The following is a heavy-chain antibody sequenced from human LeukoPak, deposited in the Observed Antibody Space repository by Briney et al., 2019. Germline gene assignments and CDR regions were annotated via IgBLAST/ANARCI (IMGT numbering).Heavy chain of an antibody. D-gene: IGHD4-23*01. V-gene: IGHV5-51*01. J-gene: IGHJ4*02. CDR2: IYPGDSDT. CDR3: ARHGGTTVVTLDY. CDR1: GYSFTSYW. Sequence: GESLKISCKGSGYSFTSYWIGWVRQMPGKGLEWMGIIYPGDSDTRYSPSFQGQVTISADKSISTAYLQWSRLKASDTAMYYYARHGGTTVVTLDYWGQGTLVTVSS.